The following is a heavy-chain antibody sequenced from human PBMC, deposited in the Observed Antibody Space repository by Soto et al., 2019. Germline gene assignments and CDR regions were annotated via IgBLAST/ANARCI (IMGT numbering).Heavy chain of an antibody. V-gene: IGHV3-73*02. CDR3: SSWGSCQTKDY. J-gene: IGHJ4*02. CDR2: IRSKANSYAT. D-gene: IGHD3-10*01. CDR1: GLTFSGSA. Sequence: EVQVVESGGGLVQPGGSLKLSCAASGLTFSGSAMHWVRQASGKGLEWVGRIRSKANSYATAYAASVKGRFTISRDYSKNTAYLQMNSLKPEDTAVYYCSSWGSCQTKDYWGQGTLVTVSS.